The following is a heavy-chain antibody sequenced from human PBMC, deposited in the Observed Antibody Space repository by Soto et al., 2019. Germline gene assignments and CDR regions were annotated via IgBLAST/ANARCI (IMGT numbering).Heavy chain of an antibody. V-gene: IGHV3-15*07. CDR2: IKSKKDGGAT. CDR3: TKVTDYYYYDMDV. Sequence: EVQLVESGGGLVRPGGSLRLSCAASGFNFNYAWMNWVRQAPGKGLEWVGRIKSKKDGGATDYAAPVKGRFTISRDDSKNTLYLQMNSLKTEDAAVYYCTKVTDYYYYDMDVWGQGTTVTVSS. CDR1: GFNFNYAW. J-gene: IGHJ6*02.